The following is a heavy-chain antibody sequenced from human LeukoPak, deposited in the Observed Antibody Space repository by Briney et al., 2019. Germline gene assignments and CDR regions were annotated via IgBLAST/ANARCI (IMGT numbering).Heavy chain of an antibody. CDR1: GGSVSSGSYY. D-gene: IGHD3-3*01. V-gene: IGHV4-61*01. CDR3: ARGPPYYDFWSGYYTDYYYYMDV. Sequence: SETLSLTCTVSGGSVSSGSYYWSWIRQPPGKGLEWIGYIYYSGSTNYNPSLKSRVTISVGTSKNQFSLKLSSVTAADTAVYYCARGPPYYDFWSGYYTDYYYYMDVWGKGTTVTVSS. CDR2: IYYSGST. J-gene: IGHJ6*03.